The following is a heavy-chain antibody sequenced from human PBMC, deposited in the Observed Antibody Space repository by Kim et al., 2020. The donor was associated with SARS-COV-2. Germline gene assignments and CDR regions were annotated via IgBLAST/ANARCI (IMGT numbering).Heavy chain of an antibody. CDR2: INHSGST. J-gene: IGHJ5*02. Sequence: SETLSLTCAVYGGSFSGYYWSWIRQPPGKGLEWIGEINHSGSTNYNPSLKSRVTISVDTSKNQFSLKLSSVTAADTAVYYCARGCLWSGNKNWFDPWGQGTLVTVSS. CDR3: ARGCLWSGNKNWFDP. CDR1: GGSFSGYY. D-gene: IGHD3-3*01. V-gene: IGHV4-34*01.